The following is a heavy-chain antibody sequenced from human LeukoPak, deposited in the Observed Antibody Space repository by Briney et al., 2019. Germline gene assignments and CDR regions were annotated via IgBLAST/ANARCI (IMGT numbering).Heavy chain of an antibody. CDR1: GGSISSYY. J-gene: IGHJ5*02. Sequence: SETLSLTCTVSGGSISSYYWSWIRQPAGKGLEWIGRIYTSGSTNYNPSLKSRVTMSVDTSKNQFSLKLGSVTAADTAVYYCARGSSKVRGRIGGQFDPWGQGTLVTVSS. D-gene: IGHD3-10*01. CDR2: IYTSGST. CDR3: ARGSSKVRGRIGGQFDP. V-gene: IGHV4-4*07.